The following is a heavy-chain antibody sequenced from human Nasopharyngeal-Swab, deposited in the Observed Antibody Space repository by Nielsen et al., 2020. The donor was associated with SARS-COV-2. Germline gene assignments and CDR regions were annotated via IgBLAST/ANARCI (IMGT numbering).Heavy chain of an antibody. CDR1: GFTFSSYA. J-gene: IGHJ3*02. CDR3: ARDPMIWGSYRLHAFDI. CDR2: ISYDGSNK. V-gene: IGHV3-30-3*01. D-gene: IGHD3-16*02. Sequence: GESLKISCAASGFTFSSYAMPWVRQAPGKGPEWVAVISYDGSNKYYADSVKGRFTISRDNSKNTLYLQMNSLRAEDTAVYYCARDPMIWGSYRLHAFDIWGQGTMVTVSS.